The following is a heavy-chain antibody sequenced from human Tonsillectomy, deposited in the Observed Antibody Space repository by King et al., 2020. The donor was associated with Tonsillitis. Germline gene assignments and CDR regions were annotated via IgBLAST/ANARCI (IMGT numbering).Heavy chain of an antibody. D-gene: IGHD3-10*01. Sequence: MQLQESGPGLAKPSETLSLTCTVSGGSISSSSYYWGWIRQPPGKGLEWIGSIYNSGSTYYNPSLKSRVTMSVDTSKNQFSLKLSSVTAADTAVYYCASHHVLWFGETPQYFDYWGQGTLVTVSS. J-gene: IGHJ4*02. CDR1: GGSISSSSYY. CDR2: IYNSGST. V-gene: IGHV4-39*01. CDR3: ASHHVLWFGETPQYFDY.